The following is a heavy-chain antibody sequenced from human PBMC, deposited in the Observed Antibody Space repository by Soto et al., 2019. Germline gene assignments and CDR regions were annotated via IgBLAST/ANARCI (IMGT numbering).Heavy chain of an antibody. J-gene: IGHJ4*02. D-gene: IGHD6-19*01. CDR1: GYTFTSYA. Sequence: QVQLVQSGAEVKKPGASVKVSCKASGYTFTSYAIHWVRQAPGQRLEWMGWINAGNGNTKYSQKFQDRVTITRDTSASTAYMELSCLRSVDTAVYYCARDLGGWPDYWGQGTLVTVSA. CDR2: INAGNGNT. V-gene: IGHV1-3*01. CDR3: ARDLGGWPDY.